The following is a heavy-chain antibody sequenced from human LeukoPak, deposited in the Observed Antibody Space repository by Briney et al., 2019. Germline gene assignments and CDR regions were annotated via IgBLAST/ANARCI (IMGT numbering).Heavy chain of an antibody. J-gene: IGHJ4*02. V-gene: IGHV1-2*04. CDR3: ARDLTLELTSFDY. D-gene: IGHD3-9*01. Sequence: GASVKVSCKASGYTFTGYYMHWVRQAPGQGLEWMGWINPNSGGTNYAQKFQGWVTMTRDTSISTAYMELSRLRSDDTAVYYCARDLTLELTSFDYWGQGTLVTVSS. CDR2: INPNSGGT. CDR1: GYTFTGYY.